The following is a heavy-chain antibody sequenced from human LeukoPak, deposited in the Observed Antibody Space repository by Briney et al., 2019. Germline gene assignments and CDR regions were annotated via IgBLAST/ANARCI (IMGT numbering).Heavy chain of an antibody. Sequence: GGSLRLSCAASGFTFSSYAMSWVRQVPGRGLEWVSGINWDGSSTAYADSVKGRFTISRDNAKNFLYLQMNSLRAEDTALYYCARWKYYYYYMDVWGKGTTVTVSS. CDR2: INWDGSST. V-gene: IGHV3-20*04. CDR3: ARWKYYYYYMDV. J-gene: IGHJ6*03. CDR1: GFTFSSYA. D-gene: IGHD1-1*01.